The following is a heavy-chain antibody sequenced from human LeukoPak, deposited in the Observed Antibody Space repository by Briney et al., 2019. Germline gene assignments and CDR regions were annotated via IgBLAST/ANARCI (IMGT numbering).Heavy chain of an antibody. CDR2: ISAYNGNT. D-gene: IGHD2-15*01. Sequence: ASVKVSCKASGYTFTSYGISWVRQAPGQGLEWMGWISAYNGNTNYAQKLQGRVTMTTDTSTSTAYMELRRLRSDDTAVYYCATASYCSGGSCYSGFDYWGQGTLVTVSS. CDR1: GYTFTSYG. J-gene: IGHJ4*02. V-gene: IGHV1-18*01. CDR3: ATASYCSGGSCYSGFDY.